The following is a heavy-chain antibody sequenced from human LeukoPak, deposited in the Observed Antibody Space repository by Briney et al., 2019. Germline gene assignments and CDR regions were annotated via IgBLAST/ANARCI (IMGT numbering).Heavy chain of an antibody. CDR2: IYTSGST. V-gene: IGHV4-4*07. D-gene: IGHD4-11*01. CDR3: ARAKGYSNYYWFDP. J-gene: IGHJ5*02. Sequence: SETLTLTCTVSGGSISSYYRSWIRQPAGKGLEWIGRIYTSGSTNYNPSLKSRVTISVDKSKNQFSLKLSSVTAADTAVYYCARAKGYSNYYWFDPWGQRNLVTVSS. CDR1: GGSISSYY.